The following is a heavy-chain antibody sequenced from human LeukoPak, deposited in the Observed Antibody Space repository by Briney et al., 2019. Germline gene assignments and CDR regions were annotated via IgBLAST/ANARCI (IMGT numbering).Heavy chain of an antibody. V-gene: IGHV4-59*08. CDR2: VYYTGST. CDR3: ARQGRYCSGGSCYFWFDP. D-gene: IGHD2-15*01. J-gene: IGHJ5*02. CDR1: GGSLSSYH. Sequence: SETLSLTCTVSGGSLSSYHWSWIRQPPGKGLEWLGYVYYTGSTNYIPSLKSRVTISVDTSKNQFSLNLSSVTAADTAVYYCARQGRYCSGGSCYFWFDPWGQGTLVTVSS.